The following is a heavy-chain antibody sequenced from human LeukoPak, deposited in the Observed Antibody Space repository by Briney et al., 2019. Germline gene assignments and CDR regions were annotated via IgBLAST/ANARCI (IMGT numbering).Heavy chain of an antibody. J-gene: IGHJ5*02. CDR3: ARNVYGSGSISFDP. CDR2: IYYSGNT. D-gene: IGHD3-10*01. Sequence: SETLSLTCTVSGGSISSYSWSWIRQPPGKGLEWIGYIYYSGNTNYNPSHKSRVTISVDTSKNQFSLKLSSVTAADTAVYHCARNVYGSGSISFDPWGQGTLVTVSS. V-gene: IGHV4-59*01. CDR1: GGSISSYS.